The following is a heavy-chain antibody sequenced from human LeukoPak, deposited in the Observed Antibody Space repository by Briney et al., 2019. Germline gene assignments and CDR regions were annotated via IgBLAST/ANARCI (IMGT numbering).Heavy chain of an antibody. CDR2: INAGNGNT. V-gene: IGHV1-3*03. CDR3: ATAASLGGYSYGKYYFDY. D-gene: IGHD5-18*01. Sequence: ASVKVSCKASGYTFTNYVIHWVRQAPGQRLEWMVWINAGNGNTKYSQEFQDRVTITRDTSASTVYMELSSLRSEDTAVYYCATAASLGGYSYGKYYFDYWGQGTLVTVSS. J-gene: IGHJ4*02. CDR1: GYTFTNYV.